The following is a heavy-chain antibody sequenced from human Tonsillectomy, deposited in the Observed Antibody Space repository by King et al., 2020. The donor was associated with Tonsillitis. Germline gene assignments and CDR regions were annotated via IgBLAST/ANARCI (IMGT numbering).Heavy chain of an antibody. D-gene: IGHD2-15*01. CDR3: ARDDGLVVVAATVDY. Sequence: VKLVESGGGVVQPGRSLRLSCAASGFTFSSYAMHWVRQAPGKGLEWVAVISYDGSNKYYADSVKGRFTISRDNSKNTLYLQMNSLRAEDTAVYYCARDDGLVVVAATVDYWGQGTLVTVSS. CDR1: GFTFSSYA. J-gene: IGHJ4*02. V-gene: IGHV3-30*01. CDR2: ISYDGSNK.